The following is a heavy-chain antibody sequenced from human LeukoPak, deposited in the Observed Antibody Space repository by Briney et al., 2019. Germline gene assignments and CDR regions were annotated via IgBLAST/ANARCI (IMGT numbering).Heavy chain of an antibody. D-gene: IGHD5-24*01. V-gene: IGHV1-18*01. CDR1: GYTFTSYD. CDR3: ARGWRSVQSNQISPFDS. Sequence: GASVKVSCKASGYTFTSYDINWVRHAPGQGLEWLGWISGYTGTTSYEQNLQGRVTMTTDTATSTAYMELRSLTSDDTAVYYCARGWRSVQSNQISPFDSWGLGNLVTVSS. CDR2: ISGYTGTT. J-gene: IGHJ4*02.